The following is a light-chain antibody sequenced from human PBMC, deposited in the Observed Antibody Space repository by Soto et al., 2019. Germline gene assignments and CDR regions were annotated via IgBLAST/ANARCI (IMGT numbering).Light chain of an antibody. V-gene: IGLV1-40*01. J-gene: IGLJ3*02. CDR1: SSDIGADYD. Sequence: QSVLTQPPSVSGAPGQRVTISCTGSSSDIGADYDVHWYQQLPGTAPKLLIYRNSNRPSGVPDRVSGSKSGTSASLAITGLQAEDEADYYCQSYDSSLSGSVFGGGTKVTVL. CDR3: QSYDSSLSGSV. CDR2: RNS.